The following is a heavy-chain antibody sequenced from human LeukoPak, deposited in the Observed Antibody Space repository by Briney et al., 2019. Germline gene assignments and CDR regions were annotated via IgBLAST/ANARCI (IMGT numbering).Heavy chain of an antibody. Sequence: GSLRLSCAASGFTFSRYSMNWVRQAPGKGLEWIGYIYYSGSTNYNPSLKSRVTISIDTSKNQFSLKLRSVADADTAVYYCARGSGQLPDWGQGTLVTVSS. D-gene: IGHD1-26*01. V-gene: IGHV4-59*01. CDR1: GFTFSRYS. CDR2: IYYSGST. CDR3: ARGSGQLPD. J-gene: IGHJ4*02.